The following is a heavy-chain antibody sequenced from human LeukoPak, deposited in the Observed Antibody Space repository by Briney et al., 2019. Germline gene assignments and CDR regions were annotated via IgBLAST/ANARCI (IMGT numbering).Heavy chain of an antibody. CDR1: RFTFSSYS. V-gene: IGHV3-23*01. D-gene: IGHD5-18*01. CDR2: FSFNGEST. J-gene: IGHJ6*03. CDR3: AKGGYSNGRYYYYYMDV. Sequence: PGGSLRLSCAASRFTFSSYSMNWVRQAPGKGLEWVSSFSFNGESTYYADSAKGRFTISRDNSKNTLYLQMNSLRAEDTAVYYCAKGGYSNGRYYYYYMDVWSEGTTVTVSS.